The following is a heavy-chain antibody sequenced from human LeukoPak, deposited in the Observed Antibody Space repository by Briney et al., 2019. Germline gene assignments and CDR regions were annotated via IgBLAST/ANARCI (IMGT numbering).Heavy chain of an antibody. J-gene: IGHJ5*02. Sequence: ASVKVSCKASGYTFTDYYMHWVRQAPGQGLEWMGWINPNSGGTNYAQKFQGRVTMTRDTSISTAYMELSRLRSDDTAVYYCARARTYCSGGSCYLLGPWGQGTLVTVSS. CDR2: INPNSGGT. CDR1: GYTFTDYY. CDR3: ARARTYCSGGSCYLLGP. V-gene: IGHV1-2*02. D-gene: IGHD2-15*01.